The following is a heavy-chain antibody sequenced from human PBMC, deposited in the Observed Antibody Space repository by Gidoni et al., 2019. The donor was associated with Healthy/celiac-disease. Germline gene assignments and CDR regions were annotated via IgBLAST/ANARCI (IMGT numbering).Heavy chain of an antibody. V-gene: IGHV3-30*18. CDR2: ISYDGSNK. CDR3: AKDTVSSSSGWHGGYYCGMDV. J-gene: IGHJ6*02. D-gene: IGHD6-19*01. Sequence: TFSSYGMHWVRQAPGKGLEWVAVISYDGSNKYYADSVKGRFTISRDNSKNTLYLQMNSLRAEDTAVYYCAKDTVSSSSGWHGGYYCGMDVWGQGTTVTVSS. CDR1: TFSSYG.